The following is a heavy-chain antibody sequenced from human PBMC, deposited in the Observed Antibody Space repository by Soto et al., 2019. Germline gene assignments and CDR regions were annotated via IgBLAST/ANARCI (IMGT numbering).Heavy chain of an antibody. CDR2: INAGNGNT. D-gene: IGHD6-6*01. V-gene: IGHV1-3*01. Sequence: QVQLVQSGAEVKKPGASVKASCKASGYTFTSYAMHWVRQAPGQRLEWMGWINAGNGNTKYSQKFQGRVTITRDTSASTAYMELSSLRSEDTAVYYCARLLSIAARAFDIWGQGTMVTVSS. CDR1: GYTFTSYA. J-gene: IGHJ3*02. CDR3: ARLLSIAARAFDI.